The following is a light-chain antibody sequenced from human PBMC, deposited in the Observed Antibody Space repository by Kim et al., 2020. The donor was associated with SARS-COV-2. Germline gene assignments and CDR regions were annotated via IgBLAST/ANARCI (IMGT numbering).Light chain of an antibody. CDR3: NSRDSSGNQV. Sequence: VALGPTVRITCQGDSLGNYFSSWYQQKSGQAPVLLIFAKDNRPSGIPYRFSGSSSGNTASLTITGAQAEDEADYYCNSRDSSGNQVFGGGTQLTVL. CDR2: AKD. V-gene: IGLV3-19*01. CDR1: SLGNYF. J-gene: IGLJ3*02.